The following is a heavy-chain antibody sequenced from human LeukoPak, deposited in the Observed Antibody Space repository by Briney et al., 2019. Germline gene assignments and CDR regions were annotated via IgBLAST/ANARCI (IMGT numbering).Heavy chain of an antibody. CDR3: ARVPYSRDSSGWYAYYYYGMDV. J-gene: IGHJ6*02. CDR1: GYTFTGYY. Sequence: ASVKVSCKASGYTFTGYYMHWVRQAPGQGLEWMGWINPNSGGTNYAQKFQGRVTMTRDTSISTAYMELSRLRSDDTAVYYCARVPYSRDSSGWYAYYYYGMDVWGQETTVTVSS. CDR2: INPNSGGT. D-gene: IGHD6-19*01. V-gene: IGHV1-2*02.